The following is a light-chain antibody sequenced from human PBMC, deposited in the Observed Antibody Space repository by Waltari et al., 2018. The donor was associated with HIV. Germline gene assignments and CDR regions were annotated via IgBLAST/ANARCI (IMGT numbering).Light chain of an antibody. CDR1: HGITTW. V-gene: IGKV1-5*03. CDR2: KVS. Sequence: DIHMTQSPSTLSASVGDRVTITCRASHGITTWLAWYQQKPGKAPKVLIYKVSNLEIGVPSRFSGDGSGTDFSLTISSLQPEDSASYYCQQSYTSQAITFGQGTRLELK. J-gene: IGKJ5*01. CDR3: QQSYTSQAIT.